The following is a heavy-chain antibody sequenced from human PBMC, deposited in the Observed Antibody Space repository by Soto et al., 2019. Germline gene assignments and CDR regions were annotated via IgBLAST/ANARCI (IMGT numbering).Heavy chain of an antibody. V-gene: IGHV3-23*01. CDR1: GFTVSSYA. Sequence: EMQLLESGGGLVQAGGSLRLSCAASGFTVSSYALNWVRHAPGKGLEWVSGISASTYYADSVKGRFTISIDTSKNTLYLPMNSLRAADTAIYFCAIRMYSTRWYYLDYWGQGNLVTVSS. J-gene: IGHJ4*02. CDR2: ISAST. D-gene: IGHD6-13*01. CDR3: AIRMYSTRWYYLDY.